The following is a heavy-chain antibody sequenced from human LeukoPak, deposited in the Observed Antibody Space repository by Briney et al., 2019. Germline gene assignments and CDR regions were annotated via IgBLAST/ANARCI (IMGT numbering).Heavy chain of an antibody. CDR2: ISGSGGST. J-gene: IGHJ4*02. CDR3: AKNPWKYSSSWYLYYFDY. V-gene: IGHV3-23*01. CDR1: GFTFSSYA. Sequence: GGSLRLSCAASGFTFSSYAMSWVRQAPGKGLEWVSAISGSGGSTYYADSVKGRFTISRDNSKNTLYLQMNSLRAEDTAVYYCAKNPWKYSSSWYLYYFDYWGQGTLVTVSS. D-gene: IGHD6-13*01.